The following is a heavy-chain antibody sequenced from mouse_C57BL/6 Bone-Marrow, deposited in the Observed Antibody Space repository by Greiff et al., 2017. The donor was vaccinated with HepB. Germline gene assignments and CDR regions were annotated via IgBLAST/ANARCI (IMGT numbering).Heavy chain of an antibody. Sequence: EVQLQESGAELVRPGASVKLSCTASGFNIKDDYMHWVKQRPEQGLEWIGWIDPENGDTEYASKFQGKATITADTSSNTAYLQLSSLTSEDTAVYYCTTDDYDLGWGQGTSVTVSS. CDR3: TTDDYDLG. D-gene: IGHD2-4*01. J-gene: IGHJ4*01. CDR1: GFNIKDDY. CDR2: IDPENGDT. V-gene: IGHV14-4*01.